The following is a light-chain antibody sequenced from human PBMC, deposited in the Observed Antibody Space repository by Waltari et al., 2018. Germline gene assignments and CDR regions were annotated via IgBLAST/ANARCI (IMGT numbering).Light chain of an antibody. Sequence: DIQMTPSPSTLSASVGNRVTITCRASQSISSWLAWYQQNPGKAPKLLIYNASSLESGVPSRFSGSGSGTEFTLTISSLQPDDCATYYCQQYETFGQGTKLEIK. CDR1: QSISSW. V-gene: IGKV1-5*03. J-gene: IGKJ2*01. CDR3: QQYET. CDR2: NAS.